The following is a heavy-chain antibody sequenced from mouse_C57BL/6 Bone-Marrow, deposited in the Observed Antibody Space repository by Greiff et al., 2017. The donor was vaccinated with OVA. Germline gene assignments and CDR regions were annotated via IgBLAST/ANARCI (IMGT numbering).Heavy chain of an antibody. CDR3: ARGSTTVGAD. J-gene: IGHJ3*01. CDR1: GYTFTGYW. D-gene: IGHD1-1*01. Sequence: QVQLQQSGAELMKPGASVKLSCKATGYTFTGYWIAWVKQRPGHGLEWIGEILPGSGSTNYTEKFKGKATFTADTSSNTAYMQLSSRTTEDSAIYYCARGSTTVGADWGQGTLVTVSA. V-gene: IGHV1-9*01. CDR2: ILPGSGST.